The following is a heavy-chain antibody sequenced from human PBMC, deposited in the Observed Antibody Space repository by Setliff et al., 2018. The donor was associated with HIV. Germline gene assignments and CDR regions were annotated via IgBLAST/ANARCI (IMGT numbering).Heavy chain of an antibody. V-gene: IGHV3-7*01. CDR3: AREMGSTHQAFDI. CDR1: GFTFSSYA. J-gene: IGHJ3*02. Sequence: PGGSLRLSCAASGFTFSSYAMSWVRQAPGKGLEWVANIKQDGTEKYYVDSVKGRFTISRDNAKNSLYLQMSSLRAEDTAVYYCAREMGSTHQAFDIWGQGTMVTVSS. D-gene: IGHD2-15*01. CDR2: IKQDGTEK.